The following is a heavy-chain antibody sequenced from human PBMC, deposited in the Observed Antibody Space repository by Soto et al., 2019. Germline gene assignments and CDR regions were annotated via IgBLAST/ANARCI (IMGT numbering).Heavy chain of an antibody. D-gene: IGHD3-16*02. CDR2: IYYSGET. J-gene: IGHJ1*01. CDR1: GGSISGTCYY. V-gene: IGHV4-39*01. Sequence: QVQLQESGPGLVKPSETLSLTCTVSGGSISGTCYYWGWIRQTPGKGLEWIGTIYYSGETFYNPSLKSRVTISIDTSKNHFSLNLTSVTAADTAIYYCARHGSFWGQGALVTVSS. CDR3: ARHGSF.